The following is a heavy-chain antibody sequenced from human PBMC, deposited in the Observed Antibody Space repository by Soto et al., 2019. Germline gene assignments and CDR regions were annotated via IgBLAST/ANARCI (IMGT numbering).Heavy chain of an antibody. CDR2: IDPSDSYT. V-gene: IGHV5-10-1*01. CDR3: ARQRGYCSGGSCPYYYYYYGMDV. Sequence: GESLKISCKGSGYGFTSYWISWVRQMPGKGLEWMGRIDPSDSYTNYSPSFQGHVTISADKSISTAYLQWSSLKASDTAMYYCARQRGYCSGGSCPYYYYYYGMDVWGQGTTVTVSS. CDR1: GYGFTSYW. D-gene: IGHD2-15*01. J-gene: IGHJ6*02.